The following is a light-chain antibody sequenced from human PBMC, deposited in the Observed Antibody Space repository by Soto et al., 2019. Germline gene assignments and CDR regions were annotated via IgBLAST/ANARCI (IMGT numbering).Light chain of an antibody. CDR2: GAS. CDR3: QQYSSIPFT. CDR1: QSVLYNSNNKNH. J-gene: IGKJ2*01. Sequence: DFVMTQAPDSLAVSLGERATINCKSSQSVLYNSNNKNHLGWFQQKPGHPPKLLIYGASFRPSGVPDRFSGSGSGTDFTLTISSLHAEDVAVYYCQQYSSIPFTFGQGPKLEL. V-gene: IGKV4-1*01.